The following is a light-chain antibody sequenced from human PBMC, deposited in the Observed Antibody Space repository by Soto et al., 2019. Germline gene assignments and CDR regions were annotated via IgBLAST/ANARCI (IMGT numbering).Light chain of an antibody. Sequence: EIVMTQSPATLSVSPGERATLSCRASQSVNSNLACYRQTPGQAPRLLISDASTRATGVPARFSGSGSGTEFTLTISSLQSEDSGIYYCQQYNFWPPLTFGGGTKGEIK. CDR1: QSVNSN. CDR3: QQYNFWPPLT. CDR2: DAS. J-gene: IGKJ4*01. V-gene: IGKV3-15*01.